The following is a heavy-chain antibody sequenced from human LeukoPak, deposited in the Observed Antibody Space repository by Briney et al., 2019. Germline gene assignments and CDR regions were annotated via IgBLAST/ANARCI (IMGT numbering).Heavy chain of an antibody. CDR2: IYTSGST. D-gene: IGHD3-22*01. Sequence: SETLSLTCTVSGGSISGYYWSWIRQPAGKGLEWIGRIYTSGSTNYNPSLKSRVTMSVDTSKNQFSLKLSSVTAADTAVYYCAREDDSSGYYIGLFDYWGQGTLVTVSS. CDR3: AREDDSSGYYIGLFDY. CDR1: GGSISGYY. J-gene: IGHJ4*02. V-gene: IGHV4-4*07.